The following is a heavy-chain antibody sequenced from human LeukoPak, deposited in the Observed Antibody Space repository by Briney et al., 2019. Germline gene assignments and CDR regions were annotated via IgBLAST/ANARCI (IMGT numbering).Heavy chain of an antibody. V-gene: IGHV3-30*02. CDR3: ARITVAGNSDYFDY. D-gene: IGHD6-19*01. CDR2: IRYDGSNK. J-gene: IGHJ4*02. Sequence: GGSLRLSCAASGFSFSSYGMHWVRQAPGKGLEWVAFIRYDGSNKYYAGSVKGRFTISRDNSKNTLYLQMNSLRAEDTAVYYCARITVAGNSDYFDYWGQGTLVTVSS. CDR1: GFSFSSYG.